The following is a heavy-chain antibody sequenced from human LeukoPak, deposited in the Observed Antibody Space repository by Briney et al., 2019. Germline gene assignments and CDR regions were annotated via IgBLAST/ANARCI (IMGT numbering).Heavy chain of an antibody. CDR3: AKDSSSWYISAFDY. J-gene: IGHJ4*02. V-gene: IGHV3-11*04. CDR1: GGSINFYY. D-gene: IGHD6-13*01. CDR2: ISSSGSTI. Sequence: LSLTCTVSGGSINFYYMSWIRQAPGKGLEWVSYISSSGSTIYYADSVKGRFTISRDNAKNSLYLQMNSLRAEDTAVYYCAKDSSSWYISAFDYWGQGTLVTVSS.